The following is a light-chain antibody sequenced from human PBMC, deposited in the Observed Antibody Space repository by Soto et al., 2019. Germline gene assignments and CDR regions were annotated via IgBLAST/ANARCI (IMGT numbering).Light chain of an antibody. CDR1: SSDVGGYNF. CDR2: DVS. J-gene: IGLJ1*01. V-gene: IGLV2-14*03. CDR3: NSYTSTSTSYV. Sequence: QSVLTQPASVSGSPGQSITISCTGTSSDVGGYNFVSWYQQHPGKAPKLLIYDVSDRPSGVSIRFSGSKSGNTASLTISGLQADDEADYYCNSYTSTSTSYVFGSGTKVTVL.